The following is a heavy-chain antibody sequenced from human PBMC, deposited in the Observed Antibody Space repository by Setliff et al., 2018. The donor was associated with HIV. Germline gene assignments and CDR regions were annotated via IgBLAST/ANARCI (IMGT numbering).Heavy chain of an antibody. CDR3: ARGRDYTGSWFRPFYLDF. D-gene: IGHD3-3*01. CDR2: INHSGST. Sequence: PSETLSLTCAVYGGSFSAYHWSWIRQTPGKGLEWLGEINHSGSTAYNLALESRVSMSIDTSKNQFSLKLTSATAADTAIYYCARGRDYTGSWFRPFYLDFWGHGNLVTVSS. J-gene: IGHJ4*01. V-gene: IGHV4-34*01. CDR1: GGSFSAYH.